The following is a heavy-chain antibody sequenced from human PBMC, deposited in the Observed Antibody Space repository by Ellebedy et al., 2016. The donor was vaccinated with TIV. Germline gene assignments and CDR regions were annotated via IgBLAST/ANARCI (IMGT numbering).Heavy chain of an antibody. CDR2: INPSGGST. J-gene: IGHJ4*02. V-gene: IGHV1-46*04. CDR3: AIPTPRGWVDKPDH. D-gene: IGHD5-12*01. CDR1: GYTXXXXF. Sequence: AASVKVSCKASGYTXXXXFIXXLLPXXXQGLEWMGIINPSGGSTTYAQKLQGRVTMTRDTSTSTVYMELSSLRSEDTAVYYWAIPTPRGWVDKPDHWGQGTLVTVSS.